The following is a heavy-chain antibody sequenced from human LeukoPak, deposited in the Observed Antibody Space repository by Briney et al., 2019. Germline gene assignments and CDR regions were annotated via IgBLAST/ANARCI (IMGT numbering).Heavy chain of an antibody. Sequence: SETLSLTCGVSGGSISSENWWSWVRQPPGKGLEWIGEIYHSGSTNYNPSLKSRVTISVDTSKNQFSLKLSSVTAADTAVYYCARRGYYGSGSYSNWGQGTLVTVSS. J-gene: IGHJ4*02. CDR2: IYHSGST. CDR3: ARRGYYGSGSYSN. CDR1: GGSISSENW. V-gene: IGHV4-4*02. D-gene: IGHD3-10*01.